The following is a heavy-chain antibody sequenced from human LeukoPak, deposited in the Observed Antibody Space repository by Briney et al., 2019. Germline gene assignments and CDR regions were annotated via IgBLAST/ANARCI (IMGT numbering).Heavy chain of an antibody. CDR1: GFTFSSYA. D-gene: IGHD5-18*01. CDR2: ISYDGSNK. CDR3: ARGGAGRIQLWLRRSVGDY. V-gene: IGHV3-30*04. J-gene: IGHJ4*02. Sequence: PGGSLRLSCAASGFTFSSYAMHWVRQAPGKGLEWVAVISYDGSNKYYADSVKGRFTISRDNSKNTLYLQMNSLRAEDTAVYYCARGGAGRIQLWLRRSVGDYWGQGTLVTVSS.